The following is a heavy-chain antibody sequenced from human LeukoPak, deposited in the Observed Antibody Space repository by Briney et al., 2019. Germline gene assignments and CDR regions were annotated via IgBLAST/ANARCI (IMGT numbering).Heavy chain of an antibody. Sequence: ASVKVSCKASGGTFSSYAISWVRQAPGQGLEWMGGIIPIFGTANYAQKFQGRVTITADESTSTAYMELSSLRSEDTAVYYCARDKPAAIRRYYYYGMDVWGQGTTVTVSS. CDR2: IIPIFGTA. CDR3: ARDKPAAIRRYYYYGMDV. V-gene: IGHV1-69*13. CDR1: GGTFSSYA. D-gene: IGHD2-2*01. J-gene: IGHJ6*02.